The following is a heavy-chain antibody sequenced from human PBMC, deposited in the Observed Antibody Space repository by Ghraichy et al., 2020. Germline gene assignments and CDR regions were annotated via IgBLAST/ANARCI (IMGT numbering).Heavy chain of an antibody. CDR2: IYYSGST. CDR3: AREAGYYDFWSGYSGYGYYFDY. CDR1: GGSISSYY. V-gene: IGHV4-59*01. D-gene: IGHD3-3*01. J-gene: IGHJ4*02. Sequence: SETLSLTCTVSGGSISSYYWSWIRQPPGKGLEWIGYIYYSGSTNYNPSLKSRVTISVDTSKNQFSLKLSSVTAADTAVYYCAREAGYYDFWSGYSGYGYYFDYWGQGTLVTGSS.